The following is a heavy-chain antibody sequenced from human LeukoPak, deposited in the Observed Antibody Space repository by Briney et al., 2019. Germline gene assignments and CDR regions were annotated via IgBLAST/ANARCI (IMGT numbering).Heavy chain of an antibody. J-gene: IGHJ4*02. CDR3: ARQYSSSSGYFDY. D-gene: IGHD6-6*01. CDR1: GGYISSYY. V-gene: IGHV4-59*08. CDR2: TYYSGST. Sequence: PSETLSLTCNVSGGYISSYYWSWIRQPPGKGLEWIGYTYYSGSTNYNPSLKSRLTISVDTSKSQFSLKLSFVTAADTAVYYCARQYSSSSGYFDYWGQGTLVTVSS.